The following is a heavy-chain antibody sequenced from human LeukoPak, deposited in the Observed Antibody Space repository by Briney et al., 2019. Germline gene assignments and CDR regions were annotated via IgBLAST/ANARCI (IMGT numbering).Heavy chain of an antibody. CDR1: GYTFTGSY. V-gene: IGHV1-2*02. J-gene: IGHJ4*02. CDR3: ARETYYSSGNVYNRIDY. D-gene: IGHD3-10*01. CDR2: INPNSGGT. Sequence: ASVKVSCKASGYTFTGSYMHWVRQAPGQGLEWMGWINPNSGGTNYAQKFQGRVTMTRDTSISTAYMELSRLTSDDTAVYFCARETYYSSGNVYNRIDYWGQGTLVTVSS.